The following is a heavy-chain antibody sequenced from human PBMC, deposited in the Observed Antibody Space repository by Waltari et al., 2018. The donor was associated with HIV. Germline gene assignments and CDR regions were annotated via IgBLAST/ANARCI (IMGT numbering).Heavy chain of an antibody. J-gene: IGHJ6*02. CDR1: GFTFSTHG. CDR3: ARVGLAAAGTQYFGMDV. V-gene: IGHV3-33*01. D-gene: IGHD6-25*01. Sequence: QVQLVESGGGVVQPGKSLRLSCAASGFTFSTHGMHWFRQAPGKGLEWVATIWHDGSNTYYADSVKGRFTISRDNSKNTVNLQMNGLRVEDTAVYFCARVGLAAAGTQYFGMDVWGQGTTVTVSS. CDR2: IWHDGSNT.